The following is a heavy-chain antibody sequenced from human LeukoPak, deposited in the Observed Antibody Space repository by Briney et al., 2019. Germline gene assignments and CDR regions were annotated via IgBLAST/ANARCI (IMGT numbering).Heavy chain of an antibody. CDR3: ARGYESAIYYYMDV. Sequence: PSETLSLTCAVYGGSFSGYYWSWIRQPPGKGLEWIGEINHSGSTNYNPSLKSRVTISVDTSKNQFSLKLRSVTAADTAVYYCARGYESAIYYYMDVWGKGTTVTVSS. V-gene: IGHV4-34*01. D-gene: IGHD5-12*01. CDR1: GGSFSGYY. J-gene: IGHJ6*03. CDR2: INHSGST.